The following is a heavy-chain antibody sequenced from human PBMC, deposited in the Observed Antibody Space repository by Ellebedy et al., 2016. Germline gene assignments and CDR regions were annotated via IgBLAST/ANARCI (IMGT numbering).Heavy chain of an antibody. CDR3: VKEEMPPSLFDY. D-gene: IGHD5-24*01. Sequence: GESLKISXSASGFTFSTYAMHWVRQAPGKGLEHLSTISSNGDGTHYTDSVKGRFTISRDNSKNTVYLQMSSLRPEDTAVYYCVKEEMPPSLFDYWGQGTLVTVSS. V-gene: IGHV3-64D*06. CDR1: GFTFSTYA. CDR2: ISSNGDGT. J-gene: IGHJ4*02.